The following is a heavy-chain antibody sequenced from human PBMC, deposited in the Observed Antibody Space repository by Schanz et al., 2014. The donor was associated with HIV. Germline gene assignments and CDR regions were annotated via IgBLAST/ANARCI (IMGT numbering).Heavy chain of an antibody. J-gene: IGHJ6*02. V-gene: IGHV3-11*01. CDR1: GFTFSVYY. D-gene: IGHD4-17*01. Sequence: QVQLAESGGALVNPGSSLRLSCEASGFTFSVYYMSWIRQAPGKGLEWISYISSGGSTRYYADSVKGRFTISRDNSKHSLYLQMNSLRAEDTAVYYCAKSRGDSWPYGMDVWGQGTTVTVSS. CDR3: AKSRGDSWPYGMDV. CDR2: ISSGGSTR.